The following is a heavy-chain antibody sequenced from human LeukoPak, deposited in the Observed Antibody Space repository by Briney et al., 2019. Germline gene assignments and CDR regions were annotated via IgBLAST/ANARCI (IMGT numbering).Heavy chain of an antibody. CDR3: ARGIAARPNPAIDY. CDR1: EYTFTSYA. D-gene: IGHD6-6*01. CDR2: INTNTGNP. J-gene: IGHJ4*02. V-gene: IGHV7-4-1*02. Sequence: GSVKASCKASEYTFTSYAMNWVRQAPGQGLEWMGWINTNTGNPTYAQGFTGRFAFSLDTSVSTAYLQISSLKTEDTAVYYCARGIAARPNPAIDYWGQGTLVTVSS.